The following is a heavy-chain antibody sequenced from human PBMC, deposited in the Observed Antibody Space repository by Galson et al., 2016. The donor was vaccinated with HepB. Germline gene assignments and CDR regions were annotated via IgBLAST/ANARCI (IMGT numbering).Heavy chain of an antibody. Sequence: SETLSLTCTVSDGSIRSSSFSWGWIRQPPGKGLEWIGTVYRGKTYYNPSLEGRVTIYAGMPTDLLSLKLTSPTAADTAVYYCARAGWLTKASFDCWGQGTLVAVSS. J-gene: IGHJ4*02. V-gene: IGHV4-39*01. D-gene: IGHD3-9*01. CDR2: VYRGKT. CDR3: ARAGWLTKASFDC. CDR1: DGSIRSSSFS.